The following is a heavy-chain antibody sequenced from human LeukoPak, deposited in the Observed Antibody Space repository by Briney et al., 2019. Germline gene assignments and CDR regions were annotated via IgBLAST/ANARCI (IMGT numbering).Heavy chain of an antibody. CDR2: FDPADDKT. D-gene: IGHD3-22*01. CDR1: GDTFSSYV. Sequence: GASVKVSCKASGDTFSSYVISWVRQAPGKGLEWMGGFDPADDKTIFAQKFQGRVTLTEDTSTDTAYMELSSLRSEDTAVYYCATYDSSGYLDYWGQGTLVTVSS. CDR3: ATYDSSGYLDY. V-gene: IGHV1-24*01. J-gene: IGHJ4*02.